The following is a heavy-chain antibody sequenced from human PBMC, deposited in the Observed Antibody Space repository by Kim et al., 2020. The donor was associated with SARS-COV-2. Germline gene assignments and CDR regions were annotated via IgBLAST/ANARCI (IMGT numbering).Heavy chain of an antibody. CDR2: FNYEDGEI. V-gene: IGHV1-24*01. J-gene: IGHJ6*02. Sequence: ASVKVSCRVSGASLSDLSIQWIRQTPGKGLEWMAGFNYEDGEIVYAQKFQGRVTLTEDPSADIVYMDLRRLKSDDTALYYCATMAVWCPETTVAVSS. CDR1: GASLSDLS. CDR3: ATMAV.